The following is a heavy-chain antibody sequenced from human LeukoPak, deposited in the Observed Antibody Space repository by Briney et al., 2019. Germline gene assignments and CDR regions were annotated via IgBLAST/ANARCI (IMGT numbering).Heavy chain of an antibody. J-gene: IGHJ5*02. CDR2: MNPNSGNT. V-gene: IGHV1-8*03. CDR3: ARYKGSSWSNWFDP. CDR1: GYTFTSYD. Sequence: ASVKVSCKASGYTFTSYDINWVRQATGQGLEWMGWMNPNSGNTGYAQKFQGRVTITRNTSISTAYMELSSLRSEDTAVYYCARYKGSSWSNWFDPWGQGTLVTVSS. D-gene: IGHD6-13*01.